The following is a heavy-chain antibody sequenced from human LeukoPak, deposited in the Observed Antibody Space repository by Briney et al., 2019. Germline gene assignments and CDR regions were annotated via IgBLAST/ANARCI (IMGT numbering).Heavy chain of an antibody. CDR3: ARHESSSSWPYWYFDL. CDR1: GGSISIGNW. J-gene: IGHJ2*01. Sequence: SETLSLTCAVSGGSISIGNWWSWVRQPPGKGLEWIGEIYHSGSTNYNPSLKSRVTISVDKSKNQFSLKLSSVTAADTAVYYCARHESSSSWPYWYFDLWGRGTLVTVSS. V-gene: IGHV4-4*02. D-gene: IGHD6-13*01. CDR2: IYHSGST.